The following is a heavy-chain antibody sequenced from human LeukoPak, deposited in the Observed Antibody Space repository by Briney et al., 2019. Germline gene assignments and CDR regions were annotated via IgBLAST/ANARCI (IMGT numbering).Heavy chain of an antibody. Sequence: PGGSLRLSCAASGFSFSSYGMSWVRQAPGKGLEWVSAISGSGGSTYYADSVKGRFTISRDNSKNTLYLQMNSLRAEDTAVYYCAKDLEGRIRGSYHADWFDPWGQGTLVTVSS. D-gene: IGHD1-26*01. V-gene: IGHV3-23*01. CDR2: ISGSGGST. CDR1: GFSFSSYG. CDR3: AKDLEGRIRGSYHADWFDP. J-gene: IGHJ5*02.